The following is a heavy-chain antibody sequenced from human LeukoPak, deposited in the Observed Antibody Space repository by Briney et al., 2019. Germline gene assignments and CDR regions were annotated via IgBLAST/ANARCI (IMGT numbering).Heavy chain of an antibody. V-gene: IGHV3-74*01. CDR2: INGDGSIT. D-gene: IGHD6-6*01. CDR1: GFTFSTSW. J-gene: IGHJ4*02. Sequence: PGGSLRLSCAASGFTFSTSWMNWVRQAPGKGPVWVSRINGDGSITTYADSVKGRFTISRDNAKNAPSLQMNSLRAEDTAVYYCRYGSSSGDYWGQGTLVTVSS. CDR3: RYGSSSGDY.